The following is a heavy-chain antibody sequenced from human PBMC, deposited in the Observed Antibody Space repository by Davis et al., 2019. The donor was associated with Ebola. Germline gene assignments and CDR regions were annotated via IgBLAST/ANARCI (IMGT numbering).Heavy chain of an antibody. CDR3: ARATFGYNSGWYADY. D-gene: IGHD6-19*01. V-gene: IGHV1-46*01. CDR2: INPSGGST. J-gene: IGHJ4*02. CDR1: GYTFTSYG. Sequence: ASVKVSCKASGYTFTSYGISWVRQAPGQGLEWMGIINPSGGSTSYAQKFQGRVTMTRDTSTSTAYLDLSSLRSDDTAVFYCARATFGYNSGWYADYWGQGTLVTVSS.